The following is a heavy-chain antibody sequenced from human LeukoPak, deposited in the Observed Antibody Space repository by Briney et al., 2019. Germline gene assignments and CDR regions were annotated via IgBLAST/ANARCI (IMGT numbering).Heavy chain of an antibody. V-gene: IGHV3-21*04. CDR3: AKDMYYDSSGYYYVVSFDY. CDR2: ISSSSSYI. CDR1: GFTFSSYS. Sequence: GGSLRLSCAASGFTFSSYSMNWVRQAPGKGLEWVSSISSSSSYIYYADSVKGRFTISRDNSKNTLYLQMNSLRAEDTAVYYCAKDMYYDSSGYYYVVSFDYWGQGTLVTVSS. D-gene: IGHD3-22*01. J-gene: IGHJ4*02.